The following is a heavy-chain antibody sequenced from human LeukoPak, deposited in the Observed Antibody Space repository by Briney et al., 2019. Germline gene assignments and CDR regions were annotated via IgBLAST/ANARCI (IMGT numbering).Heavy chain of an antibody. D-gene: IGHD6-19*01. J-gene: IGHJ4*02. Sequence: ASVKVSCKASGGTFSSYAISWVRQAPGQGLEWMGWISAYNGNTNYAQKLQGRVTMTTDTSTSTAYMELRSLRSDDTAVYYCARDAVAGDPATTQSDYWGQETLVTVSS. CDR1: GGTFSSYA. CDR3: ARDAVAGDPATTQSDY. V-gene: IGHV1-18*01. CDR2: ISAYNGNT.